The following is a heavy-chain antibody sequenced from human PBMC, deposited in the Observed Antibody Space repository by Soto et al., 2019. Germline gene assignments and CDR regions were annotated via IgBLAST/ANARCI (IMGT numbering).Heavy chain of an antibody. J-gene: IGHJ5*02. CDR1: GGSISSSSYY. CDR3: AKGACSSTSCSNWFDP. D-gene: IGHD2-2*01. CDR2: IYYSGST. V-gene: IGHV4-39*01. Sequence: SETLSLTCTVSGGSISSSSYYWGWIRQPPGKGLEWIGSIYYSGSTYYNPSLKSRVTISVDTSKNQFSLKLSSVTAADTAVYYCAKGACSSTSCSNWFDPWGQGTLVTVSS.